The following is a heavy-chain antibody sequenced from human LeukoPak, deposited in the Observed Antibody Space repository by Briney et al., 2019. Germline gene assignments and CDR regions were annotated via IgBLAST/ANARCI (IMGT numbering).Heavy chain of an antibody. CDR3: AKDILLVVYAIFDDYYMGV. Sequence: GRSLRLSCAASGFTFSSYGMHWVRQAPGKGLEWVVVILYDGSIKYYADSVKGRFTISRDNSKNTLYLQMNSLRAEDTAVYYCAKDILLVVYAIFDDYYMGVWGKGTTVTVSS. CDR2: ILYDGSIK. V-gene: IGHV3-33*06. CDR1: GFTFSSYG. J-gene: IGHJ6*03. D-gene: IGHD2-8*02.